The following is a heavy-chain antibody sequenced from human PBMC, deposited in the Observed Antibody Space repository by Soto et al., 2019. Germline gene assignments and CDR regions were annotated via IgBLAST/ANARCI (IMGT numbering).Heavy chain of an antibody. CDR3: ARDSGNYSIDY. Sequence: GASVKVSCKASGYTFTSYYMHWVRQAPGQGLEWMGWISIYNVNTNYAQNLQGRVIMTTDTSTSTAYMELRSLRSCDTAVYYCARDSGNYSIDYWGQGTLVTVSS. J-gene: IGHJ4*02. CDR1: GYTFTSYY. V-gene: IGHV1-18*04. D-gene: IGHD1-26*01. CDR2: ISIYNVNT.